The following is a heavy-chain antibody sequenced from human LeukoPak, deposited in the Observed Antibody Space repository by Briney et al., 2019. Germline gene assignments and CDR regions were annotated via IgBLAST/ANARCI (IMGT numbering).Heavy chain of an antibody. V-gene: IGHV3-48*04. Sequence: QAGGSLRLSCAASGFTFSSYSMNWVRQAPGKGLEWVSYISSSSSTIYYADSVKGRFTISRDNAKNSLYLQMNSLRAEDTAVYYCARDHAGYYDFWSRHLPGYYYYYMDVWGKGTTVTVSS. CDR1: GFTFSSYS. D-gene: IGHD3-3*01. J-gene: IGHJ6*03. CDR2: ISSSSSTI. CDR3: ARDHAGYYDFWSRHLPGYYYYYMDV.